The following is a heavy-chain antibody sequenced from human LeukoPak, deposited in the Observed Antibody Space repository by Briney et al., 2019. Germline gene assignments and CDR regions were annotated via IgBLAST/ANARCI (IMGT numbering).Heavy chain of an antibody. V-gene: IGHV4-34*01. J-gene: IGHJ4*02. CDR3: ASLGGDGYSYGYPFDY. CDR1: GGSFSGYY. CDR2: INHSGST. Sequence: SETLSLTCAVYGGSFSGYYWSWIRQSPGKGLEWIGGINHSGSTNYNPSLKSRVTISVDTSKNQFSLKLSSVTAADTAVYYCASLGGDGYSYGYPFDYWGQGTLVTVSS. D-gene: IGHD5-18*01.